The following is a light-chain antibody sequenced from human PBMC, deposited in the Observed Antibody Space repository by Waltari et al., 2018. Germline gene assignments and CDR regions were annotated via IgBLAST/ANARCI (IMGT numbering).Light chain of an antibody. CDR2: DVN. J-gene: IGLJ1*01. CDR1: SNDVGGYRY. Sequence: QSALTQPRSVSGSPGQSVTVSCTGTSNDVGGYRYVSWYQQPPNTAPKRIIYDVNKRPSGVPDRFSGAKSGNPASLTISGLQAEDDADYFCSSYASSYTYVFGTGTKVTVL. CDR3: SSYASSYTYV. V-gene: IGLV2-11*01.